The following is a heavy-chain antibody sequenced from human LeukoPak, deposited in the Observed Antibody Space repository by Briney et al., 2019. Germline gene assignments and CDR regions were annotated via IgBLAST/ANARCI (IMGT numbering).Heavy chain of an antibody. Sequence: PSETLSLTCTVSGGSISSYYWNWIRQPAGKGLEWIGRIYTSGSTNYTPTLKSRVTISVDTSKNQFSLKLSSVHTADTAVYYCARDSYATDTGDALGIWGQGRLVTVSS. J-gene: IGHJ3*02. CDR3: ARDSYATDTGDALGI. CDR1: GGSISSYY. CDR2: IYTSGST. D-gene: IGHD2-2*01. V-gene: IGHV4-4*07.